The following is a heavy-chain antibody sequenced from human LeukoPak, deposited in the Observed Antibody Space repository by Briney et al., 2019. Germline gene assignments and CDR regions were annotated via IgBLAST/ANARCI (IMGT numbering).Heavy chain of an antibody. D-gene: IGHD3-22*01. V-gene: IGHV4-59*08. CDR1: GGSMSGYY. J-gene: IGHJ3*02. CDR3: ARHFTYYYDSSGYPRDAFDI. Sequence: SETLSLTCTVSGGSMSGYYWSWIRQSPDKGLVWVGYMYYNGSTNYNPSLKSRVTISIDMPKNQFSLTLSSVTAADPALYYCARHFTYYYDSSGYPRDAFDIWGQGTMVTVSS. CDR2: MYYNGST.